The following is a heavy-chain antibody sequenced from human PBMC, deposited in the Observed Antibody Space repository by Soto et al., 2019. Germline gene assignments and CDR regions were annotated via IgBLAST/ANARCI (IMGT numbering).Heavy chain of an antibody. CDR2: ITPFNGNT. J-gene: IGHJ6*02. Sequence: GASVQVSCKASGYTFTYRYLHWVRQAPGQALEWMGWITPFNGNTNYAQKFQDRVTITRDRSMSTAYMELSSVTAADTAVYYCAILPPYDSSGYRYYGMDVWGQGTTVTVSS. CDR3: AILPPYDSSGYRYYGMDV. V-gene: IGHV1-45*02. CDR1: GYTFTYRY. D-gene: IGHD3-22*01.